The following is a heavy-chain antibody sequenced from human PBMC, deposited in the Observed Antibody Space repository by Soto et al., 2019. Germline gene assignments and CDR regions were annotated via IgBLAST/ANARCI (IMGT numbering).Heavy chain of an antibody. J-gene: IGHJ6*02. CDR2: ISSSGSSI. CDR3: ARESCSSFSCSTRYGVDV. V-gene: IGHV3-48*03. CDR1: GFTFTSYE. Sequence: PGGSLRLSCVVSGFTFTSYEMNWVRQAPGKGLEWVSYISSSGSSIHYADSVKGRFTISRDNAKNSLHLQMNSLRAEDTAVYYCARESCSSFSCSTRYGVDVWGQGTQVT. D-gene: IGHD2-2*01.